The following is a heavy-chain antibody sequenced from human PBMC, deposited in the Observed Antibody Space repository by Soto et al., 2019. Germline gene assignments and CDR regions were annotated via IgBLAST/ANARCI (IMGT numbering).Heavy chain of an antibody. V-gene: IGHV1-46*01. CDR3: ALRLGEFSIPYYFDY. CDR2: INPSGGST. J-gene: IGHJ4*02. D-gene: IGHD3-16*01. Sequence: ASVKVSWKAAGYTFTSYYMHWVRQAPGQGLEWMGIINPSGGSTSYAQKLQGRVTMTTDTSTSTAYMELRSLRSDDTAVYYCALRLGEFSIPYYFDYWGQGTLVTVSS. CDR1: GYTFTSYY.